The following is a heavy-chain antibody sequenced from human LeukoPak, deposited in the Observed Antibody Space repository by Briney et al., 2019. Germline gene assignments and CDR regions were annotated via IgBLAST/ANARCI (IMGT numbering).Heavy chain of an antibody. CDR1: GYTFTGCY. CDR2: INPNSGGT. J-gene: IGHJ4*02. Sequence: GASVKVSCKASGYTFTGCYMHWVRQAPGQGLEWMGWINPNSGGTNYAQKFQGRVTMTRDTSISTAYMELSRLRSDDTAVYYCAVWVEMATIQFDYWGQGTLVTVSS. D-gene: IGHD5-24*01. CDR3: AVWVEMATIQFDY. V-gene: IGHV1-2*02.